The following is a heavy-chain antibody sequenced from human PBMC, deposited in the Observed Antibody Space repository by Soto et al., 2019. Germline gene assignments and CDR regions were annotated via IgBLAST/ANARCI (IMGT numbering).Heavy chain of an antibody. CDR2: IYSGGST. V-gene: IGHV3-53*04. J-gene: IGHJ6*03. D-gene: IGHD2-2*01. CDR1: GFTVSSNY. CDR3: ARVGCSSTSCYSYYYYYMDV. Sequence: GGSLRLSCAASGFTVSSNYMSWVRQAPGKGLEWVSVIYSGGSTYYADSVKGRFTISRHNSKNTLYLQMNSLRAEDTAVYYCARVGCSSTSCYSYYYYYMDVWGKGTTVTVSS.